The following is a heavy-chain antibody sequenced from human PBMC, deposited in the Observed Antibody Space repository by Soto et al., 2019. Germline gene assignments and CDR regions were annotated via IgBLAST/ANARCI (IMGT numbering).Heavy chain of an antibody. CDR1: GGSISSSDYC. V-gene: IGHV4-39*01. J-gene: IGHJ4*02. CDR3: TRRSHNSAWG. Sequence: PSETLSLTCTVSGGSISSSDYCWGWIRQPPGKGREWIWSCYYSGSTYDNPSLKSRFTISAHTSKNQCCLKLNYVTPEDTAVYYGTRRSHNSAWGWGQGTLVTVSS. D-gene: IGHD6-19*01. CDR2: CYYSGST.